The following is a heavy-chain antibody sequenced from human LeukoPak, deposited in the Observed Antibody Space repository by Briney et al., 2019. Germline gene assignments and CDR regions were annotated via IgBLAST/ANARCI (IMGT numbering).Heavy chain of an antibody. J-gene: IGHJ4*02. Sequence: GASVKVSCKASGYTFIDYYMHWVRQAPGQGLEWIGWISPNSGGTKYVQKFQGRVTMTRDTSITTVYMELSGLSFGDTAVYYCARGGGRYSVDYWGQGTLVTVST. CDR2: ISPNSGGT. V-gene: IGHV1-2*02. CDR1: GYTFIDYY. D-gene: IGHD1-26*01. CDR3: ARGGGRYSVDY.